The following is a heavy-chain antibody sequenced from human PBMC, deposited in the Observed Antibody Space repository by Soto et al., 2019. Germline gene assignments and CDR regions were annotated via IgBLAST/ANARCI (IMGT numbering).Heavy chain of an antibody. CDR2: IIPMFDTA. CDR3: ARPQGSGWRFNALDF. D-gene: IGHD6-19*01. V-gene: IGHV1-69*01. Sequence: QVVLVQSGAEVKNPGSSVKVSCKASGGTFGRNAINWVRQAPGQGFEWMGGIIPMFDTANHAQKFRDRIMITADESTNTAYLELKDLRSEDTAIYYCARPQGSGWRFNALDFWGQGTRVTVSS. CDR1: GGTFGRNA. J-gene: IGHJ3*01.